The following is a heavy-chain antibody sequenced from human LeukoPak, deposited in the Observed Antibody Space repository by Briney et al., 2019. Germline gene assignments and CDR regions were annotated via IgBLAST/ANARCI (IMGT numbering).Heavy chain of an antibody. CDR3: AKVYSSSWYYYYYMDV. CDR2: ICGSGGST. J-gene: IGHJ6*03. CDR1: GFTFSSYG. V-gene: IGHV3-23*01. Sequence: GGSLRLSCAASGFTFSSYGMSWVRQAPGKGLEWVSAICGSGGSTHYADSVKGRFTISRDNSKNTLYLQMNSLRAEDTAVYYCAKVYSSSWYYYYYMDVWGKGTTVTISS. D-gene: IGHD6-13*01.